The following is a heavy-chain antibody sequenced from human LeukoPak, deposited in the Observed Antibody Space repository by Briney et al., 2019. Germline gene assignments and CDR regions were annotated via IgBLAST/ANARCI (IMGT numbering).Heavy chain of an antibody. Sequence: PGGSLRLSCAASGFTFDDYAMHWVRQAPGKGLEWVSGISWNSGSIGYADSVKGRFTISRDNARNSLYLQMNSPRAEDTALYYCAKSYYYGSGSYYLFDYWGQGTLVTVSS. CDR1: GFTFDDYA. CDR3: AKSYYYGSGSYYLFDY. J-gene: IGHJ4*02. V-gene: IGHV3-9*01. D-gene: IGHD3-10*01. CDR2: ISWNSGSI.